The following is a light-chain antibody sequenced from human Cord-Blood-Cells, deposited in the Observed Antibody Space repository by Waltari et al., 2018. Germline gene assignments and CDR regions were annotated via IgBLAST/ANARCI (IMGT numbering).Light chain of an antibody. CDR3: SSYTSSSTYV. J-gene: IGLJ1*01. Sequence: QSALNQPASVSGSPGQSIPIPCTGTSSDVGCYTYVSWYQQHPGKAPKLIIYDVSNRPSGVSNRFSGVKSGNTASLTISGLLAEDEADYYCSSYTSSSTYVFGTGTKGTVL. CDR1: SSDVGCYTY. V-gene: IGLV2-14*03. CDR2: DVS.